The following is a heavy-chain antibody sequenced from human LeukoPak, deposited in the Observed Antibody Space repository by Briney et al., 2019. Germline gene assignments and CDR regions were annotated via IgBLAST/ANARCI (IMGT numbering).Heavy chain of an antibody. J-gene: IGHJ4*02. CDR3: ARDPRQLVPFDY. CDR2: ISSSGSTI. CDR1: GFTFSSYE. D-gene: IGHD6-6*01. V-gene: IGHV3-48*03. Sequence: GGSLRLSCAASGFTFSSYEMNWVRQAPGKGLEWVSYISSSGSTIYYADSVKGRFTISRDNSKNTLYLQMNSLRAEDTAVYYCARDPRQLVPFDYWGQGTLVTVSS.